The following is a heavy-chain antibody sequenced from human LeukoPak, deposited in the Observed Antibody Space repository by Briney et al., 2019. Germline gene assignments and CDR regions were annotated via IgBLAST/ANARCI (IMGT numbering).Heavy chain of an antibody. Sequence: ASVKVSCKASGYTFTSYDINWVRQATGQGLEWMGWMNPNSGNTGYAQKFQGRVTMTRNTSISTAYMELSSLRSEDTAVYYCARFGPDMYYDILTGYYPPKWKNGMDVWGQGTTVTVSS. CDR2: MNPNSGNT. V-gene: IGHV1-8*01. J-gene: IGHJ6*02. D-gene: IGHD3-9*01. CDR3: ARFGPDMYYDILTGYYPPKWKNGMDV. CDR1: GYTFTSYD.